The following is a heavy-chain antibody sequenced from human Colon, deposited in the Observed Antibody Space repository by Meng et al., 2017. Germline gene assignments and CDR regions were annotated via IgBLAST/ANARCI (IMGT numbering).Heavy chain of an antibody. J-gene: IGHJ4*02. V-gene: IGHV4-4*02. D-gene: IGHD1-7*01. CDR2: MXQSGGS. CDR1: GGFSGIYW. Sequence: QVQLQESGPGLVRPSGALSLTCAVSGGFSGIYWGSWLRQPPGKGLEWIGEMXQSGGSNYNPSLKSRLTMSVDESKNHFSLKLNSVTAADTAVYYCARGWKYAWFNWGQGTLVTVSS. CDR3: ARGWKYAWFN.